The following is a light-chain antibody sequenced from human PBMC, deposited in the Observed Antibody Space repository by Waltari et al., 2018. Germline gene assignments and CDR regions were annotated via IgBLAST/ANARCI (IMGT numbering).Light chain of an antibody. Sequence: EIVLTQSPGTLSLSPGERATLSCRASQSVSSSYLAWYQQKPGQAPRHLIYGASSRATGIPGRFSGSGSGTDFTLTISRLEPEDFAVYYCQQYGSSPLTFGGGTKVEIK. CDR2: GAS. CDR3: QQYGSSPLT. CDR1: QSVSSSY. J-gene: IGKJ4*01. V-gene: IGKV3-20*01.